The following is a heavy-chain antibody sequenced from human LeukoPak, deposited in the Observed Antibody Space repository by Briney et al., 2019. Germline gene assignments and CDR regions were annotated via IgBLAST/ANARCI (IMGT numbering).Heavy chain of an antibody. CDR1: GFTFTSYS. D-gene: IGHD5-24*01. J-gene: IGHJ4*02. CDR2: LSFDGSNK. CDR3: TREDDGFIFDF. V-gene: IGHV3-30*01. Sequence: PGGSLRLSCAASGFTFTSYSMHWVRQAPGKGPEWVAHLSFDGSNKYYGDSVKGRFTISRDNSKSTLYLDLNCLGTEDTAVYYCTREDDGFIFDFWGQGTLVIVSS.